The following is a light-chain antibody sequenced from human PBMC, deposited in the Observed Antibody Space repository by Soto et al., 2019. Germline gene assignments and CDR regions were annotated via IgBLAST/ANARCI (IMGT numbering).Light chain of an antibody. V-gene: IGKV1-5*01. Sequence: QITQSPSTLYESVGVRVTIPCLASQSISSWLAWYQQKPGKAPKLLIYDASSLESGVPSRFSGSGSGTDFTLTISSLQPEDVATYYCQKYDSAPITFGQGTLLEIK. CDR3: QKYDSAPIT. CDR1: QSISSW. J-gene: IGKJ5*01. CDR2: DAS.